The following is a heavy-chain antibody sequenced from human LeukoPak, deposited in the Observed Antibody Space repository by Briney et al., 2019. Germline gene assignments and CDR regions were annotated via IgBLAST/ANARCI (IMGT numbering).Heavy chain of an antibody. CDR1: GYSFTSYW. Sequence: GEPLKISCKGSGYSFTSYWIDWVRQVPGKGLEWMGIIYPGDSDTRYSPSFQGQVTISADKSISTAYLEWNSLKASDTAMYYCARHPVDDYGDYGLDYWGQGTLVTVSS. J-gene: IGHJ4*02. V-gene: IGHV5-51*01. CDR3: ARHPVDDYGDYGLDY. D-gene: IGHD4-17*01. CDR2: IYPGDSDT.